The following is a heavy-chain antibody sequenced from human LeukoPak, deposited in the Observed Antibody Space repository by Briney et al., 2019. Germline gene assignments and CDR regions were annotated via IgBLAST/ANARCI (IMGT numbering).Heavy chain of an antibody. J-gene: IGHJ5*02. V-gene: IGHV1-18*01. CDR3: ARGGYCSSTSCYAEWFDP. Sequence: ASVKVSCKASGYTFTSYGISWVRQAPGQGLEWMGWISAYNGNTNYAQKLQGRVTMTTDTSTSTAYMELRSLRSDDTAVYYCARGGYCSSTSCYAEWFDPWGQGTLVTVSS. D-gene: IGHD2-2*01. CDR1: GYTFTSYG. CDR2: ISAYNGNT.